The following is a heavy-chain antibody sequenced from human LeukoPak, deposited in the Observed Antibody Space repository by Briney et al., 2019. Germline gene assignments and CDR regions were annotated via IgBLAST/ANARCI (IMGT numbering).Heavy chain of an antibody. Sequence: ASVKVSCKASGGTFTSYAISWVRQAPGQGLEWMGGIIPTFGTANYAQKFQGRVTITADESTSTAYMELSSLRSEDTAVYYCATASLWNYLYPDYWGQGTLVTVSS. J-gene: IGHJ4*02. V-gene: IGHV1-69*13. CDR1: GGTFTSYA. CDR3: ATASLWNYLYPDY. D-gene: IGHD1-7*01. CDR2: IIPTFGTA.